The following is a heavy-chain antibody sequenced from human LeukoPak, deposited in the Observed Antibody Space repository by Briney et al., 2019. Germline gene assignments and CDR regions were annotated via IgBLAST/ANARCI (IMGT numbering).Heavy chain of an antibody. V-gene: IGHV4-39*07. J-gene: IGHJ4*02. D-gene: IGHD6-13*01. CDR3: ARDHDSWAAGSSGGSNY. CDR2: IYHSGTT. Sequence: SETLSLTCTVSGGSISSGGYYWGWIRQPPGKGLEWIGSIYHSGTTYYNPSLKSRVTISVDTSKNQFSLKLNSVTAADTAVYYCARDHDSWAAGSSGGSNYWGQGTLVTVSS. CDR1: GGSISSGGYY.